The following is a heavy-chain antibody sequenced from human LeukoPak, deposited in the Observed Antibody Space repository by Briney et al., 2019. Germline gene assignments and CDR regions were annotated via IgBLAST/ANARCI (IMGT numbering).Heavy chain of an antibody. CDR3: ARDGGISENYDFDY. CDR2: INPNSGAT. V-gene: IGHV1-2*02. J-gene: IGHJ4*02. CDR1: GYTFTGYY. D-gene: IGHD1-26*01. Sequence: RGASVKVSCKASGYTFTGYYMHWVRQAPGQGLEWMGWINPNSGATNYAQKFQGRVTMTRDTSISTAYMELSRLISDDTAVYYCARDGGISENYDFDYWGQGTLVTVSS.